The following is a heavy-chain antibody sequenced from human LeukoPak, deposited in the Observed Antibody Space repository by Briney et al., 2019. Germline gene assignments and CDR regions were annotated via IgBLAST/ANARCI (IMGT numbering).Heavy chain of an antibody. CDR3: ARRATGYSSSWYAWYFDL. CDR2: INWNGGST. V-gene: IGHV3-20*04. CDR1: GFTFDDYG. D-gene: IGHD6-13*01. J-gene: IGHJ2*01. Sequence: GGSLRLSCAASGFTFDDYGMSWVRQAPGKGLEWASGINWNGGSTGYADSVKGRFTISRDNAKNSLYLQMNSLRAEDTALYYCARRATGYSSSWYAWYFDLWGRGTLVTVSS.